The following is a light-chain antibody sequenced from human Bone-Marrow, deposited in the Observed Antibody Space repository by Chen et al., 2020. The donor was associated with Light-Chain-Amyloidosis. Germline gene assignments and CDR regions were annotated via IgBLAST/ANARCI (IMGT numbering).Light chain of an antibody. Sequence: SYVLTQPSSVSVAPGQTATIACGGNNIGSTSVHWYQQTPGQAPLLVVYDGSDRPSGLPERLSGSNSGRSATLTISRVEAEDEADYCCQVWDRGSDRPVFGGGTKLTVL. CDR2: DGS. CDR3: QVWDRGSDRPV. CDR1: NIGSTS. V-gene: IGLV3-21*02. J-gene: IGLJ3*02.